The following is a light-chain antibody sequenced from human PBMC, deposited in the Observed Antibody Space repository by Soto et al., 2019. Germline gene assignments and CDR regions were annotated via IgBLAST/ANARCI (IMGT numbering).Light chain of an antibody. CDR3: QQYNNWPVT. Sequence: EIVLTHSPATLSESPPDRTPLXFMASQSVSSNLAWYQQKPGQAPRLLIYGASTRATGIPARFSGSGSGTEFTLTISSLQSEDFAVYYCQQYNNWPVTFGGGTKVDNK. CDR1: QSVSSN. CDR2: GAS. V-gene: IGKV3-15*01. J-gene: IGKJ4*01.